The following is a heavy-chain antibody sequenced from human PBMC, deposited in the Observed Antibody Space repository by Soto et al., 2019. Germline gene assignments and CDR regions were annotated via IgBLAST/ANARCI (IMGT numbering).Heavy chain of an antibody. CDR1: GYTFTSYY. Sequence: ASVKVSCKASGYTFTSYYMHWVRQAPGQGLEWMGIINPSGGSTSYAQKFQGRVTMTRDTSTSTVYMELSSLRSEDTAVYYCARVMGFWSGYYSERPYYFDYWGQGTLVTVSS. J-gene: IGHJ4*02. V-gene: IGHV1-46*01. CDR2: INPSGGST. D-gene: IGHD3-3*01. CDR3: ARVMGFWSGYYSERPYYFDY.